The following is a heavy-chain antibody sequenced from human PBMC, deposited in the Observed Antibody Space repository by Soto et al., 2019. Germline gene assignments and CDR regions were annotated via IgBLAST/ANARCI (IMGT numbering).Heavy chain of an antibody. D-gene: IGHD4-4*01. CDR3: ATNYAYYYYYGMDV. CDR1: GGSISSYY. V-gene: IGHV4-59*08. Sequence: SETLSLTCTVSGGSISSYYWSWIRQPPGKGLEWIGYIYYSGSTNYNPSLKSRVTISVDTSKNQFSLKLSSVTAADTAVYYCATNYAYYYYYGMDVWGQGTTVTVSS. CDR2: IYYSGST. J-gene: IGHJ6*02.